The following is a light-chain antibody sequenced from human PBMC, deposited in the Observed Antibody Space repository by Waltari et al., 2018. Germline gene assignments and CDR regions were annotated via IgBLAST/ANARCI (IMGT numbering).Light chain of an antibody. V-gene: IGLV2-14*01. CDR1: SSDVGGYNY. CDR2: DVS. J-gene: IGLJ2*01. Sequence: QSALTQPASMSGSPGQSITISCTGTSSDVGGYNYVSWYQQHPGKAPKLMIYDVSNRPSGVSNRFSGSKSGNTASLTISGFQAEDEADYYCSSYTSSSTLVVFGGGTKLTVL. CDR3: SSYTSSSTLVV.